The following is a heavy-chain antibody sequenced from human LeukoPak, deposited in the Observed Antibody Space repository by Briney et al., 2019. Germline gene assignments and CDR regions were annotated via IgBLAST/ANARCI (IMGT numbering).Heavy chain of an antibody. Sequence: SETLSLTCGVSGYSISSGYQWAWIRQSPGKGLEWIGSIYHRGSAHYKPSLKSRVTISVETSKNQFSLNMYSVTAADTAVYYCARDPRWLTPDCTSTSCYENYFDPWGQGTLVTVSS. CDR3: ARDPRWLTPDCTSTSCYENYFDP. CDR1: GYSISSGYQ. J-gene: IGHJ5*02. D-gene: IGHD2-2*01. V-gene: IGHV4-38-2*02. CDR2: IYHRGSA.